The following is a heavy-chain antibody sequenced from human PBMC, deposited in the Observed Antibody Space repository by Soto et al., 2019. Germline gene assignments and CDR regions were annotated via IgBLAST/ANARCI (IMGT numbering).Heavy chain of an antibody. CDR3: VRDGTKTLRDWFDP. CDR1: GASISGFY. V-gene: IGHV4-4*07. D-gene: IGHD1-1*01. J-gene: IGHJ5*02. Sequence: NPSETLSLTCTVSGASISGFYWSWIRKSAGKGLEWIGRIYATGTTDYNPSLKSRVMMSVDTSKKQFSLKLRSVTAADTAVYYRVRDGTKTLRDWFDPCGQGISLTVSS. CDR2: IYATGTT.